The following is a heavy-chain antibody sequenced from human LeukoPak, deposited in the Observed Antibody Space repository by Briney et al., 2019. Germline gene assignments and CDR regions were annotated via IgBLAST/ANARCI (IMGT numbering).Heavy chain of an antibody. D-gene: IGHD5-18*01. CDR3: ARDRGGGYSYNFHPSDH. CDR2: ISGSGSTT. Sequence: GGSLRLSCAASGFTFSSSAMIWVRQAPGKGLEWVSSISGSGSTTYYEDSVKGRFTISRDNSNNTLYLQMNSPRAEDTAVYYCARDRGGGYSYNFHPSDHGGQGTLVTVPS. V-gene: IGHV3-23*01. J-gene: IGHJ4*01. CDR1: GFTFSSSA.